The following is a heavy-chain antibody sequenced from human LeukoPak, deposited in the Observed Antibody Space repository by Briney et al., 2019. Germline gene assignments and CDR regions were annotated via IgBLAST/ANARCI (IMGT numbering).Heavy chain of an antibody. CDR2: IYSGGST. CDR1: GFTVSSNY. Sequence: GGSLRLSCAASGFTVSSNYMSSVRQAPGKGLEWVSVIYSGGSTYYADSVKGRFTISRDNSKSTLYLQMNSLRAEDTAVYYCARDFPPDGVYCSGGSCYHDYWGQGTLVTVSS. CDR3: ARDFPPDGVYCSGGSCYHDY. D-gene: IGHD2-15*01. V-gene: IGHV3-66*01. J-gene: IGHJ4*02.